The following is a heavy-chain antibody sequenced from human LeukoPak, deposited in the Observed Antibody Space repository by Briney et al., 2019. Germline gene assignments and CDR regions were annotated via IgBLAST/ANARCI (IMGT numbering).Heavy chain of an antibody. V-gene: IGHV4-30-2*01. CDR2: IYHSGST. CDR1: GGSISSGGYS. J-gene: IGHJ4*02. D-gene: IGHD5-18*01. Sequence: PSESLSLTCAVSGGSISSGGYSWSWIRQPPGMGLEWIGYIYHSGSTYYNPSLKSRVTISVDRSKNQFSLKLSSVTAADTAVYYCASSYGYRYGYDYFDYWGQGTLVTVSS. CDR3: ASSYGYRYGYDYFDY.